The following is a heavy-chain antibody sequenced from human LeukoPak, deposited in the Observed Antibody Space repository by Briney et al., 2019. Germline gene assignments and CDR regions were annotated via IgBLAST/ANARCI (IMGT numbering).Heavy chain of an antibody. CDR2: INHSGST. J-gene: IGHJ4*02. CDR3: ARVSYYDSSGNRGAFDY. CDR1: GGSFSGYY. V-gene: IGHV4-34*01. D-gene: IGHD3-22*01. Sequence: SETLSLTCAVYGGSFSGYYWSWVRQPPGKGLEWIGEINHSGSTNYNPSLKSRVTISVDTSKNQFSLKLSSVTAADTAVYYCARVSYYDSSGNRGAFDYWGQGTLVTVSS.